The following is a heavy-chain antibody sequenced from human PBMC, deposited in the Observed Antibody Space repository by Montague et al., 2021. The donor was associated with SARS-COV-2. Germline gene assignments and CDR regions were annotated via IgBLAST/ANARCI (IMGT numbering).Heavy chain of an antibody. V-gene: IGHV4-4*02. D-gene: IGHD6-19*01. J-gene: IGHJ6*02. CDR1: GGSISSSNW. CDR3: ARESSGCFFRRCSRYGMDV. Sequence: SETLSLTCAVSGGSISSSNWWSWVRQPPGKGLESIGEIYHSGSTNYNPXXKSRVTISVDKSKNQFSLKLSSVTAADTAVYYCARESSGCFFRRCSRYGMDVWGQGTTVTVSS. CDR2: IYHSGST.